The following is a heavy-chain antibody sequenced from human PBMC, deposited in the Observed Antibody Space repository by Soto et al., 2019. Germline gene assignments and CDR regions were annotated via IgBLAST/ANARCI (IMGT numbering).Heavy chain of an antibody. CDR3: AKGVGRTTRVLRGVGPSGY. V-gene: IGHV3-23*01. CDR1: GFTFSSYA. Sequence: EVQLLESGGGLVQPGGSLRLSCAASGFTFSSYAMSWVRQAPGKGLEWVSAISGSGGSTYYADSVKGRFTIPRDNSKNTLYLQMNSVRAEDTAVYYCAKGVGRTTRVLRGVGPSGYWGQGTLVTVSS. D-gene: IGHD1-1*01. CDR2: ISGSGGST. J-gene: IGHJ4*02.